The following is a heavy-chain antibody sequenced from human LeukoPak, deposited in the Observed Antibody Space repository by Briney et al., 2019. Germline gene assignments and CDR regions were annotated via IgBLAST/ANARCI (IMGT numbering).Heavy chain of an antibody. Sequence: PSETLSLTCAVYGGSFSGYYWSWIRQPPGKGLEWIGEINHSGSTNYNPPLKSRVTISVDTSKNQFSLKLSSVTAADTAVYYCARGRTLYYGSGSLTRPLDYWGQGTLVTVSS. CDR1: GGSFSGYY. V-gene: IGHV4-34*01. CDR3: ARGRTLYYGSGSLTRPLDY. CDR2: INHSGST. J-gene: IGHJ4*02. D-gene: IGHD3-10*01.